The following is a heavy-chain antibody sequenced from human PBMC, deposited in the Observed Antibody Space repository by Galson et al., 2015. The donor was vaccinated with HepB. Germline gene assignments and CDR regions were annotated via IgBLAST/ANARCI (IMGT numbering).Heavy chain of an antibody. J-gene: IGHJ5*02. D-gene: IGHD3-22*01. CDR3: AREEGGVYDNSGYYTNWFDP. CDR2: ISYDGSNK. CDR1: GFTFSSYA. V-gene: IGHV3-30-3*01. Sequence: SLRLSCAASGFTFSSYAIHWVRQAPGKGLQWVAGISYDGSNKYYADSVKGRFTISRDNSNNTLYLQMISLRAEDTALYYCAREEGGVYDNSGYYTNWFDPWGQGTLVTVSS.